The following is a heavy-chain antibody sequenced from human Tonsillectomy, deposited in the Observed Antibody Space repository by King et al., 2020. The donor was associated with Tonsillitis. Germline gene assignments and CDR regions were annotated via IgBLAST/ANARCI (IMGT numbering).Heavy chain of an antibody. CDR2: ISGSGGST. J-gene: IGHJ5*02. V-gene: IGHV3-23*04. Sequence: VQLVESGGGLVQPGGSLRLSSAASGFTFSSYAMSWVRQAPGKGLEWVSAISGSGGSTYYADSVKGRFTISRDNSKNTLHLQMNSLRAEDTALYYCAKEGYDFWSGFALAWGQGTLVTVSS. D-gene: IGHD3-3*01. CDR1: GFTFSSYA. CDR3: AKEGYDFWSGFALA.